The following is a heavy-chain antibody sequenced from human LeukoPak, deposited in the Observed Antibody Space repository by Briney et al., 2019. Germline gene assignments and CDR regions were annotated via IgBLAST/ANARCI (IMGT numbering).Heavy chain of an antibody. D-gene: IGHD2-2*01. CDR2: ISGSGGST. CDR1: GFTFSSYA. J-gene: IGHJ5*02. Sequence: GASLRLSCAASGFTFSSYAMSWVRQGPGKGLEWVSAISGSGGSTYYADSVKGRFTISRDNSKNTQHLQMDSLRAEDTAVYHCAKTGGSVPAAISGWFDPWGQGTLVTVSS. CDR3: AKTGGSVPAAISGWFDP. V-gene: IGHV3-23*01.